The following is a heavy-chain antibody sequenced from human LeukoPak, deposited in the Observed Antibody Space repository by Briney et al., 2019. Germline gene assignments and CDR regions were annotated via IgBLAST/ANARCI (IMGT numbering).Heavy chain of an antibody. CDR3: ARAIRGSAVETGER. J-gene: IGHJ4*02. D-gene: IGHD7-27*01. CDR2: IKNDGSEE. Sequence: GGSLRLSCAVSGFTFSRYWMRWVRQAPGERLEGVANIKNDGSEEYYVDSVKGRFTISRDNARNSLFLQMNSLTVEDTAVYYCARAIRGSAVETGERWGQGTLVTVSS. CDR1: GFTFSRYW. V-gene: IGHV3-7*01.